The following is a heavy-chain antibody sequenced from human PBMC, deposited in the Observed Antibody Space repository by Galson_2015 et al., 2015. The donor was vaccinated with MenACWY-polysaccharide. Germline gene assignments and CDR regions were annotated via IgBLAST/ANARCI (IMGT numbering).Heavy chain of an antibody. CDR1: GYTFTNYY. CDR2: VKPSGGHP. J-gene: IGHJ6*03. CDR3: ARAAYCTHYCYYYYYMDV. V-gene: IGHV1-46*01. Sequence: SVKVSCKASGYTFTNYYIHWVRQAPGLGLEWMGVVKPSGGHPIQEQKFQGRVTMTSDASTSTVYMEVRSLGSDDTAIYYCARAAYCTHYCYYYYYMDVWGKGTTVTVSS. D-gene: IGHD2-8*01.